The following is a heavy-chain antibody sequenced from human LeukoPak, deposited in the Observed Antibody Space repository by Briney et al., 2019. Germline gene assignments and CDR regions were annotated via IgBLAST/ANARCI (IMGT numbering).Heavy chain of an antibody. V-gene: IGHV4-39*01. CDR1: GGSISSNYY. D-gene: IGHD3-22*01. J-gene: IGHJ4*02. Sequence: SETLSLTCTVSGGSISSNYYWGWIRQPPGKRLEWIGSIHYGGSTYYNPSLKSRVTIFVDTSKNQFSLKLSSVTATDTAVYYCARLGYYDSSGYYYYWGQGTLVTVSS. CDR3: ARLGYYDSSGYYYY. CDR2: IHYGGST.